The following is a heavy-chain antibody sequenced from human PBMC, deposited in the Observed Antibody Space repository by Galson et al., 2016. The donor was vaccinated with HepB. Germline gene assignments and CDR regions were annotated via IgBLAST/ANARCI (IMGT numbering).Heavy chain of an antibody. CDR2: ISSSSGVL. J-gene: IGHJ4*02. CDR3: ARDLHSGAYTFDY. V-gene: IGHV3-48*02. Sequence: SLRLSCAASGFTFSSFSMNWVRQAPGKGLEWVSYISSSSGVLYYADSVKGGFTISRDNAKNSLYLQMNSLRDEDTAVYYCARDLHSGAYTFDYWGQGTLVTVSS. CDR1: GFTFSSFS. D-gene: IGHD1-26*01.